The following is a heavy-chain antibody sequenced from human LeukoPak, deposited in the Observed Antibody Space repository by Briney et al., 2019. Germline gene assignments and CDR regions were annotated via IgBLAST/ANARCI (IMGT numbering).Heavy chain of an antibody. CDR2: INHSGST. V-gene: IGHV4-34*01. D-gene: IGHD3-16*02. CDR3: ARIVAGDAFDI. J-gene: IGHJ3*02. Sequence: PSETLSLTCAVYGGSFSGYYWSWIRQPPGKGLEWIGEINHSGSTNYNPSLKSRVTISVDTSKNQFSLKLSSVTAADTAVYYCARIVAGDAFDIWGQGTMVTVSS. CDR1: GGSFSGYY.